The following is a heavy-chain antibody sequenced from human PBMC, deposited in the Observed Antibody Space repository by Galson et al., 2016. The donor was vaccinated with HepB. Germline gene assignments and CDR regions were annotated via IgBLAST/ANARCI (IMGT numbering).Heavy chain of an antibody. Sequence: SLRLSCAASGFTFSDHYMDWVRQAPGKGLGWLGRSKNKANSYTTEYAASVKGRFTISRDASKNSLYLQMNSLKTEDTAVYYCARWKSGSPVNWGQGSLVTVSS. V-gene: IGHV3-72*01. CDR2: SKNKANSYTT. D-gene: IGHD1-26*01. J-gene: IGHJ4*02. CDR3: ARWKSGSPVN. CDR1: GFTFSDHY.